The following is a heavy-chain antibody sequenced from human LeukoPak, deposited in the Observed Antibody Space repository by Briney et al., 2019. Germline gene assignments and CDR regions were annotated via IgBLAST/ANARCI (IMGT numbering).Heavy chain of an antibody. J-gene: IGHJ4*02. CDR1: GFTFSSYG. D-gene: IGHD2-2*02. CDR2: IRYDGSDK. V-gene: IGHV3-30*02. Sequence: PGGSLRLSCAASGFTFSSYGMHWVRQAPGKGLEWVAFIRYDGSDKYYADSVKGRFTISRDNAKKTLYLQMNSLRAEDTAVFYCAKDTSWVVVPAAIGLDYWGQGTLVTVSS. CDR3: AKDTSWVVVPAAIGLDY.